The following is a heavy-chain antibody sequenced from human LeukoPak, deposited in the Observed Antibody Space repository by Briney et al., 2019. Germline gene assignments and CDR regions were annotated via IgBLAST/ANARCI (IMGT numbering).Heavy chain of an antibody. CDR3: ARQDCITIFGVVTLYYYYDGMDV. V-gene: IGHV1-2*02. J-gene: IGHJ6*02. Sequence: ASVKVSCKASGYTFTGYYMHWVRQAPGQGLEWMGWINPNSGGTNYAQKFQGRVTMTRDTYTSTAYMELSSQRSEDIDVYYCARQDCITIFGVVTLYYYYDGMDVWGQGTTVTVSS. CDR2: INPNSGGT. CDR1: GYTFTGYY. D-gene: IGHD3-3*01.